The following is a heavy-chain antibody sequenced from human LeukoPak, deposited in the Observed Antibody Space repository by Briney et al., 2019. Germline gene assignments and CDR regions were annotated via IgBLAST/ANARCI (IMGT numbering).Heavy chain of an antibody. CDR2: IYYSGST. Sequence: SETLSLTCTVSGGSLSSSGYYWGWIRQPPGKGLEWIGSIYYSGSTYYTQSLKSRVTISIDTSKNQFSLRLSSVTAADTAVYFCARASNYFDILYWGQGTLVTVSS. J-gene: IGHJ4*02. CDR1: GGSLSSSGYY. D-gene: IGHD3-22*01. V-gene: IGHV4-39*01. CDR3: ARASNYFDILY.